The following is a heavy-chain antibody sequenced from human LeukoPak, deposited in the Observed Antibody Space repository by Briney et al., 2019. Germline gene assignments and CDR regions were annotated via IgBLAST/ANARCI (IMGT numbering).Heavy chain of an antibody. Sequence: GASVKVSCKASGYTFTGYYMHWVRQAPGQGLEWMGRINPNSGGTNYAQKFQGRVTMTRDTSISTAYMELSRLRSDDTAVYYCARDPGSGYYYDYWGQGTLVTVPS. V-gene: IGHV1-2*06. CDR2: INPNSGGT. D-gene: IGHD3-22*01. J-gene: IGHJ4*02. CDR3: ARDPGSGYYYDY. CDR1: GYTFTGYY.